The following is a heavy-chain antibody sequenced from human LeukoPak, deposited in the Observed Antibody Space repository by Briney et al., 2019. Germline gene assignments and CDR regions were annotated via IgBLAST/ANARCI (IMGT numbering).Heavy chain of an antibody. CDR3: ARNPRRSMVRGVTLDY. CDR1: GYTFTGYY. J-gene: IGHJ4*02. Sequence: ASVKVSCKASGYTFTGYYMHWVRQAPGQGLEWMGWINPNSGGTNYAQKVRGRVTMTRDTSISTAYMELSRLRSDDTAVYYCARNPRRSMVRGVTLDYWGQGTLVTVSS. D-gene: IGHD3-10*01. V-gene: IGHV1-2*02. CDR2: INPNSGGT.